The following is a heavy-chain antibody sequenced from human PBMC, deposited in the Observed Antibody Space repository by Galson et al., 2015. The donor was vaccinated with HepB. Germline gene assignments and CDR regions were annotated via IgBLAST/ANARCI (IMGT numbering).Heavy chain of an antibody. CDR2: ISYDGSNK. CDR3: AKDVLRGVGFSPPGEHGMDV. D-gene: IGHD3-10*01. J-gene: IGHJ6*02. Sequence: SLRLSCAASRFTFSDYGMHWVRQAPGKGLVWVAGISYDGSNKYYGDSVKGRVTISRDNSKDTLYLQMNRLRPEDTAVYYCAKDVLRGVGFSPPGEHGMDVWGQGTTVTVAS. V-gene: IGHV3-30*18. CDR1: RFTFSDYG.